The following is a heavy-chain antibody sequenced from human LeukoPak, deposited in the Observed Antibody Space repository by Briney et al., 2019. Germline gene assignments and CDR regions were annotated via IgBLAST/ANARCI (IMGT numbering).Heavy chain of an antibody. CDR3: ARDLRGYSYYYGMDV. J-gene: IGHJ6*02. CDR1: GYTFTSYY. Sequence: AASVKVSCTASGYTFTSYYMHWVRQAPGQGLEWMGIINPSGGSTSYAQKFQGRVTMTRDTSTSTVYMELSSLRSEDTAVYYCARDLRGYSYYYGMDVWGRGTTVTVSS. CDR2: INPSGGST. V-gene: IGHV1-46*01. D-gene: IGHD5-12*01.